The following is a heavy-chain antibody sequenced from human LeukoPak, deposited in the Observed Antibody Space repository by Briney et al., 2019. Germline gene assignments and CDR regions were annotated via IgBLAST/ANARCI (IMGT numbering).Heavy chain of an antibody. CDR3: ARGFDGSSSRNRAFDI. J-gene: IGHJ3*02. Sequence: SETLSLTCAVYGGSFSGYYWSWIRQPPGKGLEWIGEINHSGSTNYNPSLKSRVTISVDTSKNQFSLKLSSVTAADTAVYYCARGFDGSSSRNRAFDIWGQGTMVTVSS. CDR1: GGSFSGYY. CDR2: INHSGST. V-gene: IGHV4-34*01. D-gene: IGHD6-6*01.